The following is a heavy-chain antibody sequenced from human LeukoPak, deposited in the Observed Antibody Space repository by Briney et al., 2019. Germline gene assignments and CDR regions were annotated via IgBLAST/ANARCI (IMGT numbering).Heavy chain of an antibody. V-gene: IGHV3-11*01. Sequence: PGVSLRLSCAASGFTFSDYYMSWIRQAPGKGLERVSYISSSGSTIHYADSVKGRFTISRDNAKNSLYLQMNSLRAEDTAVYYCARDQGGIVVATANDAFDIWGQGTMVTVSS. D-gene: IGHD2-21*02. CDR1: GFTFSDYY. CDR2: ISSSGSTI. J-gene: IGHJ3*02. CDR3: ARDQGGIVVATANDAFDI.